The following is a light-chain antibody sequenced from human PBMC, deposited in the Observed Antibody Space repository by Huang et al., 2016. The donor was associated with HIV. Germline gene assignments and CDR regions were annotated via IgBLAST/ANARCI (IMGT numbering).Light chain of an antibody. CDR2: AAS. CDR1: QSISNN. CDR3: QQYNKWPLT. J-gene: IGKJ4*01. V-gene: IGKV3-15*01. Sequence: IAMTQSPVTLSVSPGESASLSCRASQSISNNVAWYHQKFGQTHRLLIYAASTRATGIPARFSGSVSGTEFTLTISSLRSEDFAVYYCQQYNKWPLTFGGGTKVEI.